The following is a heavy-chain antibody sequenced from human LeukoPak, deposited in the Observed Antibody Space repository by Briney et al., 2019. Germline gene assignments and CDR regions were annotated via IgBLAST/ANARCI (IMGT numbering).Heavy chain of an antibody. V-gene: IGHV4-39*07. CDR1: GFTFSGYS. D-gene: IGHD3/OR15-3a*01. Sequence: PGGSLRLSCAGSGFTFSGYSLNWIRQPPGKGPEWIGSIYYSGSTYYNPSLKSRVTISVDTSKNQFSLKLSSVTAADTAVYYCARGTHDRTYYYYYMDVWGKGTTVTVSS. J-gene: IGHJ6*03. CDR3: ARGTHDRTYYYYYMDV. CDR2: IYYSGST.